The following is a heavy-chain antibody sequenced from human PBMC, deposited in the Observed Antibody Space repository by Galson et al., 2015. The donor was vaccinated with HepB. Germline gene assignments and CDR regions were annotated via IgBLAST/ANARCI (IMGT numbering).Heavy chain of an antibody. Sequence: SLRLSCAASGFTFSNYWMTWVRQGPGKGLEWVAHIKDNGREKYYVDSVKGRFTISRDNGNNFVYLQMNSLRAEETAMYYCARVTRGNGYNLDHWGQGTLVTVSS. V-gene: IGHV3-7*03. CDR1: GFTFSNYW. D-gene: IGHD5-24*01. CDR3: ARVTRGNGYNLDH. J-gene: IGHJ4*02. CDR2: IKDNGREK.